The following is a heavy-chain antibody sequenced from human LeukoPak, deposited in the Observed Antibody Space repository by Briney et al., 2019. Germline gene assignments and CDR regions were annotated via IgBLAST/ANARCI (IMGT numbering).Heavy chain of an antibody. D-gene: IGHD3-22*01. CDR3: ARSSYYDSSGYYSDY. Sequence: GASVKVSCKASGGTFSSYGISWVRQAPGQGLEWMGRIIPIFGTANYAQKFQGRVTITTDESTSTAYMELSSLRSEDTAVYYCARSSYYDSSGYYSDYWGQGTLVTVSS. CDR1: GGTFSSYG. J-gene: IGHJ4*02. V-gene: IGHV1-69*05. CDR2: IIPIFGTA.